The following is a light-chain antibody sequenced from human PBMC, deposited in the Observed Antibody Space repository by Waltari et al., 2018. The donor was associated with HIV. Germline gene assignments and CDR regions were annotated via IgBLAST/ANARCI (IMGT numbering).Light chain of an antibody. CDR2: ANN. Sequence: QSVLTQPPSVSGAPGQRVTISCTGSNSNIGSTYDVHWYQLLPGKAPKRLIYANNNRPSGVPDRFSGSKSGASASLAITGLQAEDEADYSCQSYDSRLSAWVFGGGTKVTVL. V-gene: IGLV1-40*01. CDR3: QSYDSRLSAWV. J-gene: IGLJ3*02. CDR1: NSNIGSTYD.